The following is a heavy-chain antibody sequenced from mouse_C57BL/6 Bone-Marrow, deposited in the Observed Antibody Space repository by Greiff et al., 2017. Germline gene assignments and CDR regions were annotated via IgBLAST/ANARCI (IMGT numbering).Heavy chain of an antibody. CDR3: ARSLYSNYVSWFAY. J-gene: IGHJ3*01. CDR2: IYWDDDK. CDR1: GFSLSTSGMG. Sequence: QVTLKESGPGILQSSQTLSLTCSFSGFSLSTSGMGVSWIRQPSGKGLEWLAHIYWDDDKRYNPSLKSRLTISKDTSRNQVFLKITSVDTADTATYYCARSLYSNYVSWFAYWGQGTLVTVSA. D-gene: IGHD2-5*01. V-gene: IGHV8-12*01.